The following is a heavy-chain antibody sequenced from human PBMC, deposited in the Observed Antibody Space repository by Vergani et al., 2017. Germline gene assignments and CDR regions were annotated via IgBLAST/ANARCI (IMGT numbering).Heavy chain of an antibody. CDR1: GFTFSSYA. Sequence: EVQLLESGGGLVQPGGSLRLSCAASGFTFSSYAMSWVRQAPGKGLEWVSAISGSGGSTYYADSVKGRFTISRDNSKNTLYLQMNSLRAEDTAVYYCANSMVRGVIILVPPPDYWGQGTLVTVSS. V-gene: IGHV3-23*01. CDR3: ANSMVRGVIILVPPPDY. D-gene: IGHD3-10*01. J-gene: IGHJ4*02. CDR2: ISGSGGST.